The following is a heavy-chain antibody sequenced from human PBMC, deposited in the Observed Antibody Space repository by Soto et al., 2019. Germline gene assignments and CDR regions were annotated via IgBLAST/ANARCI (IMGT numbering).Heavy chain of an antibody. J-gene: IGHJ6*02. CDR2: INPKFGDT. Sequence: QVQLVQSGAEVKEPGDSVRVSCEASGYTFTAYYIHWVRQAPGQGLEWMGWINPKFGDTTYAQDFQGSVSMTRYMSISTVYMELSRLTSDDTAIYYCARNMDYYYGPGSGNGHGFWGQGTTVTVFS. CDR3: ARNMDYYYGPGSGNGHGF. D-gene: IGHD3-10*01. V-gene: IGHV1-2*02. CDR1: GYTFTAYY.